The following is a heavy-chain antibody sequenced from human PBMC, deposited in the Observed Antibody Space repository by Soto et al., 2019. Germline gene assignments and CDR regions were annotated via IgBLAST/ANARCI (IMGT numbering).Heavy chain of an antibody. D-gene: IGHD3-9*01. Sequence: EVQLVESGGGLVKPGGSLRLSCAASGFTFSNAWMSWVRQAPGKGLEWVGRIKSKTDGGTTEYAAPVKGRFTISRDDSKNTLYQQMNSLKTEDTAVYYCTYLSVLRYFDWLLYPANYGMDVWGQGTTVTVSS. CDR1: GFTFSNAW. CDR3: TYLSVLRYFDWLLYPANYGMDV. J-gene: IGHJ6*02. V-gene: IGHV3-15*01. CDR2: IKSKTDGGTT.